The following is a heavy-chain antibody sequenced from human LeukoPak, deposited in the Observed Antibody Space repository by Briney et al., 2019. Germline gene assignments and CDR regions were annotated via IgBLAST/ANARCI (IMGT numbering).Heavy chain of an antibody. D-gene: IGHD4-23*01. CDR2: MNPNSGNT. Sequence: ASVKVSCKASGYTFTSYDINWVRQATGQGLEWMGWMNPNSGNTGYAQKFQGRVTMTRDTSISTAYMELSRLRSDDTAVYYCARDSDYGGNPRYYFDYWGQGTLVTVSS. V-gene: IGHV1-8*01. CDR1: GYTFTSYD. J-gene: IGHJ4*02. CDR3: ARDSDYGGNPRYYFDY.